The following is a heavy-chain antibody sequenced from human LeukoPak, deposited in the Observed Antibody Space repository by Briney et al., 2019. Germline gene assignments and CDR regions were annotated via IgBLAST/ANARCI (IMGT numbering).Heavy chain of an antibody. CDR2: IYHSGST. CDR3: ARQKGSFVDY. CDR1: GGSISSGGYY. V-gene: IGHV4-31*03. J-gene: IGHJ4*02. Sequence: SETPSLTCSVSGGSISSGGYYWSWIRQHPGKGLEWIGYIYHSGSTYYNPSLKSRVTISVDTSKNQFSLKLSSVTAADTAVYYCARQKGSFVDYWGQGTLVTVSS. D-gene: IGHD2-15*01.